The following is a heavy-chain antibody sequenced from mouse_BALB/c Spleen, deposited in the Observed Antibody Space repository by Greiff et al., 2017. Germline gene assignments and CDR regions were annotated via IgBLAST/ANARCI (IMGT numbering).Heavy chain of an antibody. V-gene: IGHV1-69*01. CDR2: IDTSDSYT. Sequence: QVQLKQPGAELVMPGASVKMSCKASGYTFTDYWMHWVKQRPGQGLEWIGAIDTSDSYTSYNQKFKGKATLTVDESSSTAYMQLSSLTSEDSAVYYCARSYYGSTYGMDYWGQGTSVTVSS. D-gene: IGHD1-1*01. CDR3: ARSYYGSTYGMDY. J-gene: IGHJ4*01. CDR1: GYTFTDYW.